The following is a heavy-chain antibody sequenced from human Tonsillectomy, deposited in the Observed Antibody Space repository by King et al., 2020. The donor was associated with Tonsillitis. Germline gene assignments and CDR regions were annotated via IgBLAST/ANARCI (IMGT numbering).Heavy chain of an antibody. J-gene: IGHJ4*02. V-gene: IGHV3-7*03. D-gene: IGHD5-12*01. CDR3: ARDLEYSGYGGDDY. Sequence: VQLVQSGGGLVQPGGSLRLSCAASGFTFSSYWMSWVRQAPGKGLEWVANIKQDGSEKYYVDSVKGRFTISRDNAKNSLYLQMNSLRAEDTAGYYFARDLEYSGYGGDDYWGQGTLVTVSS. CDR1: GFTFSSYW. CDR2: IKQDGSEK.